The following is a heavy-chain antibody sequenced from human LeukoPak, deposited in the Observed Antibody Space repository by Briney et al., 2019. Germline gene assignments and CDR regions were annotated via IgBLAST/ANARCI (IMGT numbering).Heavy chain of an antibody. D-gene: IGHD3-10*01. CDR1: GGSISSGSYY. Sequence: PSQTLSLTCTVSGGSISSGSYYWSWIRQPAGKGLEWIGGIYTSGSTNYNPSLKSRVTISVDTSKNQFSLKLSSLTAADTAVYYCASTLVIFLPPTRYYYYGMDVWGQGTTVTVSS. J-gene: IGHJ6*02. V-gene: IGHV4-61*02. CDR2: IYTSGST. CDR3: ASTLVIFLPPTRYYYYGMDV.